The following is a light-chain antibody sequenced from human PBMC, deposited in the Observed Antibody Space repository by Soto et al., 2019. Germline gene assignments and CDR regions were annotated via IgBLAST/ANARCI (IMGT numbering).Light chain of an antibody. CDR3: QQYDNLPWT. CDR2: DAS. CDR1: QDISNY. V-gene: IGKV1-33*01. J-gene: IGKJ1*01. Sequence: DIPMTQSPSSLSASVGDRVTITCQASQDISNYLNWYQQKPGKAPKLLIYDASNLETGVPSRFSGSGSGTDFTFNISSLQPEDIATYYCQQYDNLPWTFGQGTKVEIK.